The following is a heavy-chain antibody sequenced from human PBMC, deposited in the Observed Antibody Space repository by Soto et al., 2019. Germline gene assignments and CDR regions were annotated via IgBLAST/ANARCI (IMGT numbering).Heavy chain of an antibody. D-gene: IGHD6-6*01. Sequence: GGSLRLSCTGSGFTFSNYAMSWVRQAPGKGLEWVSAISSAVNTYYADSVKGRFTISRDNSKNTLSLQMNSLRAEDTAVYYCAKQVRDGTSSPYYFDYWGQGTLVTVSS. V-gene: IGHV3-23*01. J-gene: IGHJ4*02. CDR1: GFTFSNYA. CDR2: ISSAVNT. CDR3: AKQVRDGTSSPYYFDY.